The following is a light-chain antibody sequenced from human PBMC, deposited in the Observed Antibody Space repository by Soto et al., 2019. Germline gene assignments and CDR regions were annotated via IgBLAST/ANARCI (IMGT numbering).Light chain of an antibody. J-gene: IGKJ3*01. V-gene: IGKV3-15*01. CDR2: GAS. Sequence: ETAMTQPPVTLSLSPGERATLSCRASQTVGDNVAWYRQKPGQPPSLLIYGASTRAPGVPARFSGSGSGTDFTLTISSLEPEDFAVYYCQQRNNWPSTTFGPGTKVDIK. CDR3: QQRNNWPSTT. CDR1: QTVGDN.